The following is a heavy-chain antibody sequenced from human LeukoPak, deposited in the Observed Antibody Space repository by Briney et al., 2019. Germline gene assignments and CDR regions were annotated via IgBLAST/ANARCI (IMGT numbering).Heavy chain of an antibody. CDR1: GFTFSSYA. J-gene: IGHJ5*02. D-gene: IGHD3-22*01. V-gene: IGHV3-23*01. Sequence: PGGSLRLSCAASGFTFSSYAMSWVRQAPGKGLEWVSAISGSGGSTYYADSVKGRFTISRDNSKNTLYLQMNSLRAEDTAVYYCAKAARYYDSPWSWFDPWGQGALVTVSS. CDR3: AKAARYYDSPWSWFDP. CDR2: ISGSGGST.